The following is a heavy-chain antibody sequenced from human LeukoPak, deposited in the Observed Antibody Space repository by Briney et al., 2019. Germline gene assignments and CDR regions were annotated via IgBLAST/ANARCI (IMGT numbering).Heavy chain of an antibody. J-gene: IGHJ5*02. CDR2: IYYSGST. CDR1: GGSISGYY. V-gene: IGHV4-59*01. Sequence: SETLSLTCTVSGGSISGYYWNWVRQPPGQGLEWIGYIYYSGSTSYNPSLKSRVAISVDTSKNQFSLKLNSVTAADTAVYYCARADYGALKAWFDPWGQGTLVTVSS. CDR3: ARADYGALKAWFDP. D-gene: IGHD4-17*01.